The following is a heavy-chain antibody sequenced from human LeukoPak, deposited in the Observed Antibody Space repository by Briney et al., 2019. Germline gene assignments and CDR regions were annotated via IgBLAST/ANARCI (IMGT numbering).Heavy chain of an antibody. J-gene: IGHJ3*02. D-gene: IGHD4-17*01. V-gene: IGHV1-2*06. Sequence: ASVKVSCKASGYTFTGYYMHWVRQAPGQGLEWMGRINPNSGGANYAQKFQGRVTMTRDTSISTAYMELSRLRSDDTAVYYCALGTTVTYDAFDIWGQGTMVTVSS. CDR1: GYTFTGYY. CDR2: INPNSGGA. CDR3: ALGTTVTYDAFDI.